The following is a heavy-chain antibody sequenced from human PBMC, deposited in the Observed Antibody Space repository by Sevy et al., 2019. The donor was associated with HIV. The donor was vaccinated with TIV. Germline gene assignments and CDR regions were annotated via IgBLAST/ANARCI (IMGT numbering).Heavy chain of an antibody. J-gene: IGHJ4*02. CDR2: ISSRGSTE. D-gene: IGHD2-21*02. Sequence: GGSLRLSCEASGFTLSDYRMTWIRQAPGKGLEWVAYISSRGSTEHYADSVKGRFTISRDNVKNSLYLQMDSLRGEDTAVYYCAREADYYFDSWGQGSLVTVSS. V-gene: IGHV3-11*01. CDR3: AREADYYFDS. CDR1: GFTLSDYR.